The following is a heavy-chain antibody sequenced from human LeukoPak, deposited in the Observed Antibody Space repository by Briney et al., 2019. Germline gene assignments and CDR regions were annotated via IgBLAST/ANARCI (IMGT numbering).Heavy chain of an antibody. CDR1: GFTFASYA. V-gene: IGHV3-30-3*01. CDR3: ARDTGTYYDFWGSYLSYGMDV. J-gene: IGHJ6*02. Sequence: GGSLRLSCAASGFTFASYAMHWVRQAPGKGLEWVAVTSYDGNNKYYAESVEGRFTISRDNSKNTIYLQMNSLRAEDTALYFCARDTGTYYDFWGSYLSYGMDVWGQGTTVAVSS. D-gene: IGHD3-3*01. CDR2: TSYDGNNK.